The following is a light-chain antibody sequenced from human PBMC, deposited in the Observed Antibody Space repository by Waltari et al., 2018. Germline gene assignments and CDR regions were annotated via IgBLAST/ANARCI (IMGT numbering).Light chain of an antibody. CDR3: QHGYTAPLT. V-gene: IGKV1-39*01. CDR2: GAS. CDR1: QNIRSY. J-gene: IGKJ4*01. Sequence: DLQLTQSPSSLSASEGDRVTITCRASQNIRSYLNWYQQSPGKAPNLLIYGASSLQSGIPSRFSGSGYGTDFTLTISSLQPDDFTTYYCQHGYTAPLTFGGGTKLEIK.